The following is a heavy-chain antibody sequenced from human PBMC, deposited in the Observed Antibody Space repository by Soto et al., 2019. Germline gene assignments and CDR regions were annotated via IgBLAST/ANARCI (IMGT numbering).Heavy chain of an antibody. CDR3: ARGRYGDY. CDR2: ISAHNGNT. CDR1: GYAFTTYG. D-gene: IGHD1-1*01. Sequence: QVHLVQSGAEVKKPGASVKVSCKGSGYAFTTYGITWVRQAPGQGLEWMGWISAHNGNTNYAQKLQGRVTVTGDTSTSTAYRELRSLRSDDTAVYTCARGRYGDYWGQGALVTVSS. V-gene: IGHV1-18*01. J-gene: IGHJ4*02.